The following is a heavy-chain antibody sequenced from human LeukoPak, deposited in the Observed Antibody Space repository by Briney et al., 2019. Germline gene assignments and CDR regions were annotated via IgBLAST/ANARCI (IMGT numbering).Heavy chain of an antibody. V-gene: IGHV3-23*01. J-gene: IGHJ4*02. CDR3: AKDQFGGNPQYYFDY. CDR2: ISGSGGNT. D-gene: IGHD4-23*01. CDR1: GFTLSGYA. Sequence: GGSLRLSCAASGFTLSGYAMGWVRQTPGKGLDWVSAISGSGGNTYYADSVKGRFTVSRDNSKNTLYLQMNSLRAADTAVYYCAKDQFGGNPQYYFDYWGQGTLVTVSS.